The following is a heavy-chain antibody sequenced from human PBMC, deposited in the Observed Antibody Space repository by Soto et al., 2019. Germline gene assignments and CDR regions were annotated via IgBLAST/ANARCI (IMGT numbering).Heavy chain of an antibody. CDR1: GFTFGSYG. CDR3: ARDSVGEVWSGTMEY. V-gene: IGHV3-33*01. J-gene: IGHJ4*02. CDR2: IWYDGSNQ. Sequence: QVQLVESGGGVVQPGRSLRLSCIASGFTFGSYGMHWVRQAPGKGLEWVAFIWYDGSNQYYIDAVKGRFTISRDNSKNTLYLHMNSLRAEDTAVYYCARDSVGEVWSGTMEYWDQGTLVTASS. D-gene: IGHD3-3*01.